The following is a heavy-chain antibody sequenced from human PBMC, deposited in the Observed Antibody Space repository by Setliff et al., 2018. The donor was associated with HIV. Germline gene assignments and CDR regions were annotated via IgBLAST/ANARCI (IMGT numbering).Heavy chain of an antibody. CDR3: AIRDRSFDFWSGYYQRDF. CDR2: IYYSGTT. D-gene: IGHD3-3*01. V-gene: IGHV4-39*02. J-gene: IGHJ4*02. CDR1: GVSFTSTTYY. Sequence: SETLSLTCNVSGVSFTSTTYYWGWVRQPPGKGLEWIGSIYYSGTTYYKSSLKSRVTISVDTSESHFSLRLNSVSAADTGIYYCAIRDRSFDFWSGYYQRDFWSQGIQVTVSS.